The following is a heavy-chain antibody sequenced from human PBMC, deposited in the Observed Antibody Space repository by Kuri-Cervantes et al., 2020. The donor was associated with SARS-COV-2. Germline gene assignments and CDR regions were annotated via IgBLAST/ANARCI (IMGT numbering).Heavy chain of an antibody. J-gene: IGHJ5*02. CDR1: GGSIISSTYY. V-gene: IGHV4-39*01. CDR3: VRCAIFGVAHNWFDP. D-gene: IGHD3-3*01. Sequence: SETLSLTCTVSGGSIISSTYYWGWIRQPPGKRLEWIGSIFYNGDTYYNLSLKSRVTISVDTSKNQFSLKVTSVTATDTAVYYCVRCAIFGVAHNWFDPWGQGTLVTVSS. CDR2: IFYNGDT.